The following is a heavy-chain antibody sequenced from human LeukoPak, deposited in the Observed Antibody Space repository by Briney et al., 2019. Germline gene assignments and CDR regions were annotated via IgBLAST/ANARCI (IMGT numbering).Heavy chain of an antibody. D-gene: IGHD3-3*01. J-gene: IGHJ6*03. V-gene: IGHV4-38-2*02. Sequence: SETLSLTCTVSGYSISSGYYWGWIRQPPGKGLEWIGSIYYSGSTYYNPSLKSRVTISVDTSKNQFPLKLSSVTAADTAVYYCARYDYYYYYMDVWGKGTTVTISS. CDR1: GYSISSGYY. CDR2: IYYSGST. CDR3: ARYDYYYYYMDV.